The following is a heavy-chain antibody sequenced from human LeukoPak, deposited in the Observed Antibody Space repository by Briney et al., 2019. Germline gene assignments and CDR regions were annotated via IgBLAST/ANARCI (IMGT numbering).Heavy chain of an antibody. Sequence: GGSLRLSCAASGFTFSNAWMSWVRQAPGKGLEWVGRIKSKTDGGTTDYAGPVKGRFNITRDDSKNTLYLQMNSLKTEDTAVYYCTTRLGFCSGGSCYSWGYYFDYWGQGTLVTVSS. V-gene: IGHV3-15*01. D-gene: IGHD2-15*01. J-gene: IGHJ4*02. CDR3: TTRLGFCSGGSCYSWGYYFDY. CDR1: GFTFSNAW. CDR2: IKSKTDGGTT.